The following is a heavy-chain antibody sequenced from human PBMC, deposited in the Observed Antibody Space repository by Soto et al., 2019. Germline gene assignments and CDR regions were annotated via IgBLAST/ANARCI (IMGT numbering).Heavy chain of an antibody. V-gene: IGHV1-69*13. Sequence: SVKVSCKASGGTFSSYAISWVRQAPGQGLERIGGIIPIFGTANYAQKFQGRVTITADESTSTAYMELSSLRSEDTAVYYCAIDLVGATDYYYYYGMDVWGQGTTVNVSS. CDR2: IIPIFGTA. CDR1: GGTFSSYA. D-gene: IGHD1-26*01. J-gene: IGHJ6*02. CDR3: AIDLVGATDYYYYYGMDV.